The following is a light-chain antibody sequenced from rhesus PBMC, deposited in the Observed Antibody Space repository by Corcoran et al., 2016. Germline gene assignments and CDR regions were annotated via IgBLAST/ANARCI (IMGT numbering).Light chain of an antibody. CDR3: LQDIPLPRT. CDR1: QSLLHSNGYTY. J-gene: IGKJ1*01. CDR2: LGS. Sequence: DIVMTQTPVSLPVTPGEPASISCRASQSLLHSNGYTYLFWYLQKPGQSTQLLIYLGSNRASGVPDRFSGSGSGTVFTLKISRLEAGDVGVYYCLQDIPLPRTFGQGTKVEIK. V-gene: IGKV2-72*02.